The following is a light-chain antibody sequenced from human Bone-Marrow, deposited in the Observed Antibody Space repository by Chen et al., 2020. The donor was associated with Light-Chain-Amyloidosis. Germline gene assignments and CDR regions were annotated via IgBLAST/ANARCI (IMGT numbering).Light chain of an antibody. Sequence: AIQLTQSPPSLPPSARDRVTITCRASQGIRSDLGWYQQQPGKAPKLLIYAASSLQSGVPSRFSGSGSGTDFTLTIVSLQPEDFATYYCLQHFSHPLTFGGGTKVEIK. V-gene: IGKV1-6*01. CDR2: AAS. J-gene: IGKJ4*01. CDR3: LQHFSHPLT. CDR1: QGIRSD.